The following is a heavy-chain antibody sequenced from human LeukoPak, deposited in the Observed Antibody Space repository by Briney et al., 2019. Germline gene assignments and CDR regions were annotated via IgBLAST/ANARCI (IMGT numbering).Heavy chain of an antibody. V-gene: IGHV4-59*01. CDR1: GGSISSYY. CDR2: IYYSGST. Sequence: SETLSLTCTVSGGSISSYYWSWIRQPPGKGLEWIGYIYYSGSTNYNPSLKSRVTISVDTSKNQFSLKLSSVTAADTAVYYCARSIDSYGPGRRGSFDYWGQGTLVSVSS. D-gene: IGHD5-18*01. J-gene: IGHJ4*02. CDR3: ARSIDSYGPGRRGSFDY.